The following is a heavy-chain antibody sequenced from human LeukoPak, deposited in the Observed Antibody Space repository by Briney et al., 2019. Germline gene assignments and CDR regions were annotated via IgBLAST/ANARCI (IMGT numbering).Heavy chain of an antibody. D-gene: IGHD3-9*01. CDR3: ARDGDGKNRDILTGYYSLYFDY. CDR1: GGTFSSYA. CDR2: IIPIFGTA. V-gene: IGHV1-69*06. J-gene: IGHJ4*02. Sequence: ASVKVSCKASGGTFSSYAISWVRQAPGQGLEWMGGIIPIFGTANYAQKFQGRVTITADKSTSTAYMELRSLRSDDTAVYYCARDGDGKNRDILTGYYSLYFDYWGQGTLVTVSS.